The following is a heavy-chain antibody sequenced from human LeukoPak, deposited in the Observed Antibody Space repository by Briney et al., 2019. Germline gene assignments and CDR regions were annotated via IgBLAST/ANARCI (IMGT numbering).Heavy chain of an antibody. J-gene: IGHJ1*01. Sequence: PSETLSLTCAVYGGSFSGYYWSWIRQPPGKGLEWIGEINHSGSTNYNPSLKSRVTISVDTSKNQFSLKLSSVTAADTAVYYCARAGWGRLRYFDWAEYFQHWGQGTLVTVSS. CDR3: ARAGWGRLRYFDWAEYFQH. CDR1: GGSFSGYY. V-gene: IGHV4-34*01. CDR2: INHSGST. D-gene: IGHD3-9*01.